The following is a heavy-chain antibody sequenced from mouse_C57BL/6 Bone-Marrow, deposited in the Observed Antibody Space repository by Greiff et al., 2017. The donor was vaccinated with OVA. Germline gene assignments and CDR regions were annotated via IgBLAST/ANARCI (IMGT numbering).Heavy chain of an antibody. Sequence: EVQLQQSGTVLARPGASVKMSCKTSGYTFTSYWMHWVKQRPGQGLEWIGAIYPGNSDTSYNQKFKGKAKLTAVTSASTAYLELSSLTNEDSAVYYGTRAVYDGYFSWFADWGQGTLVTVSA. J-gene: IGHJ3*01. CDR1: GYTFTSYW. D-gene: IGHD2-3*01. CDR2: IYPGNSDT. CDR3: TRAVYDGYFSWFAD. V-gene: IGHV1-5*01.